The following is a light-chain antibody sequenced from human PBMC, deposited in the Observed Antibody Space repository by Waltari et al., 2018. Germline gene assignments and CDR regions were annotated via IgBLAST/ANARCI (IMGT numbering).Light chain of an antibody. V-gene: IGKV4-1*01. CDR1: QTLLYNANKKNY. CDR3: QQYFNYPPL. J-gene: IGKJ2*01. Sequence: DIVVTQSPDSLAVSLGERATINCKSSQTLLYNANKKNYLAWYQQKPGQPPKLLIYWSSTREVGVPERFSGSGSGTTFALTINDLQPDDVAVYFCQQYFNYPPLFGQGTRLEI. CDR2: WSS.